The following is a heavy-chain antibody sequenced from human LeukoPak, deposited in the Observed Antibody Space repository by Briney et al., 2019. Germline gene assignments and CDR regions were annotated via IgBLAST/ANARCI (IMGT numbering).Heavy chain of an antibody. CDR2: FRYSGST. J-gene: IGHJ4*02. V-gene: IGHV4-59*08. D-gene: IGHD2-15*01. Sequence: SETLSLTCRVSGASVSNYYWSWIRQSPGKGLEWSGFFRYSGSTNYNPSLNSRVTTSIDTSMNQLSLTLVSVTAADTAVYFCARHHDGGPKLRLDFWGLGVLVTVSS. CDR1: GASVSNYY. CDR3: ARHHDGGPKLRLDF.